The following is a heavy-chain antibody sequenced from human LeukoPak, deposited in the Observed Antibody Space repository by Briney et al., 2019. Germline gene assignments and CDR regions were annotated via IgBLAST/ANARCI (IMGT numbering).Heavy chain of an antibody. CDR3: ARDNSVGDYAWWFDP. D-gene: IGHD1-26*01. CDR2: INPSGSST. Sequence: ASVKVSCKASGYAFTRHYMHWVRQAPGQGLEGMGLINPSGSSTIYAQKFQGRVTMTGDMSTSTDYMELSSLRSEDTAVYYCARDNSVGDYAWWFDPWGQGTLVTVSS. CDR1: GYAFTRHY. J-gene: IGHJ5*02. V-gene: IGHV1-46*01.